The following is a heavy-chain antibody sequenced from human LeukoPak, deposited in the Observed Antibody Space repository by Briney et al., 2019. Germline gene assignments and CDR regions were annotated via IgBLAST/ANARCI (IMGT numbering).Heavy chain of an antibody. D-gene: IGHD3-22*01. CDR3: ARDDDTSSHYSLFEY. V-gene: IGHV3-30*04. CDR1: GFTFSSYA. Sequence: PGGSLRLSCAASGFTFSSYAMHWVRQAPGKGLEWVAVISYDGSNKYYADSVKGRFTISRDNSKNTLYLQMNSLRAEDTAVYYCARDDDTSSHYSLFEYWGQGTLVTVSS. CDR2: ISYDGSNK. J-gene: IGHJ4*02.